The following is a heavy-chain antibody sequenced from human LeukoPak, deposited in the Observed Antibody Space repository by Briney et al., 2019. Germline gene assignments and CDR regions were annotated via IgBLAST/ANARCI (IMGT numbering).Heavy chain of an antibody. CDR3: ARGYCSGGICYEYSDF. Sequence: ASVKVSCKASGYTFTDYYMHWVRQAPGQGLEWMGWINPNSGDTNYAQEFQGRVTMTRDTSISTAYMELSRLGSDDTAVYYCARGYCSGGICYEYSDFWGQGTLVTVSS. CDR2: INPNSGDT. V-gene: IGHV1-2*02. D-gene: IGHD2-15*01. CDR1: GYTFTDYY. J-gene: IGHJ4*02.